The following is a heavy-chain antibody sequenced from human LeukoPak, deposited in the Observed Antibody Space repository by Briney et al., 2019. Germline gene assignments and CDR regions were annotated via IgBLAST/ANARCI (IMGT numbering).Heavy chain of an antibody. CDR3: ARVGTEDIVVVVAADDLYYFDY. J-gene: IGHJ4*02. CDR2: IYYSGST. CDR1: GGSISRSSYY. Sequence: KPSETLSLTCTVSGGSISRSSYYWGWIRQTPGKGLEWIGSIYYSGSTYYNPSLKSRVTISVDTSKNQFSLKLSSVTAADTAVYYCARVGTEDIVVVVAADDLYYFDYWGQGTLVTVSS. V-gene: IGHV4-39*01. D-gene: IGHD2-15*01.